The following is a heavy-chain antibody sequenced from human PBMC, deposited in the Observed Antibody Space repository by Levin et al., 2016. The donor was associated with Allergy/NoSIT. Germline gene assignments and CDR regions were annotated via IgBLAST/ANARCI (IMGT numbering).Heavy chain of an antibody. D-gene: IGHD6-19*01. V-gene: IGHV1-2*02. CDR2: INTNNGDT. Sequence: ASVKVSCKASGYTISDYWIHWMRQAPGQGLEWMGWINTNNGDTFYSHNFQGRVTMTRDTSINTVYMDLSRLTSDDTAVYYCARGLGRAVTGTARFDPWGQGTLVTVSS. CDR3: ARGLGRAVTGTARFDP. CDR1: GYTISDYW. J-gene: IGHJ5*02.